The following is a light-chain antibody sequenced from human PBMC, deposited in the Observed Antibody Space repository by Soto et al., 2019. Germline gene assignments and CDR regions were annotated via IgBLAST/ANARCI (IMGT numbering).Light chain of an antibody. CDR3: QQYGSSPYT. CDR2: IAS. V-gene: IGKV3-20*01. CDR1: QSVSRSY. Sequence: VLTQSPGTLSLSPGERATLSCWASQSVSRSYLAWYQQKPGQAPRLLIYIASSRATGIPDRFSGSGSGTDFTLTISRLEPEDFAMYYCQQYGSSPYTFGQGTKLEIK. J-gene: IGKJ2*01.